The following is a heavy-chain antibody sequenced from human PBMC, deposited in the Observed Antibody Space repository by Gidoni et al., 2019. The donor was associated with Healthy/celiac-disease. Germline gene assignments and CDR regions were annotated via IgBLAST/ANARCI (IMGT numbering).Heavy chain of an antibody. CDR2: IYYSGST. J-gene: IGHJ3*02. D-gene: IGHD4-17*01. CDR3: ARTTVVRWKDAFDI. V-gene: IGHV4-59*08. Sequence: QVQLQESGPGLVKPSETLSLTCTVSGGSISSYYWSWIRQPPGKGLEWIGYIYYSGSTNYNPSLKSRVTISVDTSKNQFSLKLSSVTAADTAVYYCARTTVVRWKDAFDIWGQGTMVTVSS. CDR1: GGSISSYY.